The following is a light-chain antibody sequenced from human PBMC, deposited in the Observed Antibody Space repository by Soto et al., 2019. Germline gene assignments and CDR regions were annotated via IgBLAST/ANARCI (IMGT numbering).Light chain of an antibody. V-gene: IGLV2-8*01. CDR1: SSDVGGYNY. J-gene: IGLJ3*02. CDR2: EVT. CDR3: SSHAGISNVV. Sequence: QSALTQPPSASGSPGQSVTISCTGTSSDVGGYNYVSWYQQHPGKAPKLIIYEVTKRPSGVPDRFSGSKSGNTASLTVSELLAEDEADYYCSSHAGISNVVFGGGTKLPVL.